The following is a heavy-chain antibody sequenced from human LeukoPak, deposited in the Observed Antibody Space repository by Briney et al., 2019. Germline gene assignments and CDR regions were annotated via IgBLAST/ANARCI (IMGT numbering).Heavy chain of an antibody. J-gene: IGHJ4*02. D-gene: IGHD6-19*01. CDR3: ATSGWSFDY. CDR2: IYHSGST. Sequence: SETLSLTCTVSGGSISSSSYYWGWIRQPPGKGLEWIGSIYHSGSTYYNPSLKSRVTISVDTSKNQFSLKLSSVTAADTAVYYCATSGWSFDYWGQGTLVTVSS. CDR1: GGSISSSSYY. V-gene: IGHV4-39*07.